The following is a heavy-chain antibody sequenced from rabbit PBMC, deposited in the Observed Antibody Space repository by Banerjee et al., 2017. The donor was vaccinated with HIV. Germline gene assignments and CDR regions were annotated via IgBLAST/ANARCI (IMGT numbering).Heavy chain of an antibody. CDR3: ARSGVSWVMDL. J-gene: IGHJ6*01. V-gene: IGHV1S45*01. D-gene: IGHD1-1*01. CDR2: IYVGSGGST. CDR1: GFTISSSYW. Sequence: QEQLEESGGDLVKPEGSLTLTCTASGFTISSSYWICWVRQAPGKGLEWIACIYVGSGGSTSYADWAKGRFTVSKTSSTTVTLQMTSLTVADTAIYFCARSGVSWVMDLWGPGTLVTVS.